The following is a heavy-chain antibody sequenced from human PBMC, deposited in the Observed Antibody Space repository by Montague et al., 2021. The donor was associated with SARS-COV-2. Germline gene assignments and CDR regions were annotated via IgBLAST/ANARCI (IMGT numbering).Heavy chain of an antibody. CDR3: ARESGYSSGWLYYYGMDV. V-gene: IGHV4-4*07. J-gene: IGHJ6*02. Sequence: SETLSLTCTVSGGSISNYYWTWIRQPAGKGLEWIGRLYTSGSTTYNPSLKSRVTISVDTSKNQFSLNVTSVTAADTAIYYCARESGYSSGWLYYYGMDVWGQGTTVTVS. CDR2: LYTSGST. D-gene: IGHD6-19*01. CDR1: GGSISNYY.